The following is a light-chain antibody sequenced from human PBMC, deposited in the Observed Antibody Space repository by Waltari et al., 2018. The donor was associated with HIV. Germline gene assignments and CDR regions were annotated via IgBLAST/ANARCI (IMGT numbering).Light chain of an antibody. CDR1: SSDVGSYNL. CDR3: CSYAGSSTFWL. CDR2: EVT. J-gene: IGLJ3*02. Sequence: QSALTQPASVSGSPGQSITISCTGTSSDVGSYNLVSWYQHHPGKAPKLMIYEVTKRPSGVSNRFSGSKSDNTASLTISGLQAEDEADYYCCSYAGSSTFWLFGGGTRLTVL. V-gene: IGLV2-23*02.